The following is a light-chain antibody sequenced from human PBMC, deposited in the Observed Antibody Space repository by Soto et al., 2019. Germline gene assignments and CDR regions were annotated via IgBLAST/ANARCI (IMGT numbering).Light chain of an antibody. CDR2: GAK. J-gene: IGKJ1*01. CDR3: RQYYRYPWT. Sequence: GDFVSITSRASQAISNYLNWYQQKPGKAPNLLIFGAKTLQSGVPSRFIVSGSGTDITLAFSCRHSEDLASYYCRQYYRYPWTFGRGTKVDIK. CDR1: QAISNY. V-gene: IGKV1-8*01.